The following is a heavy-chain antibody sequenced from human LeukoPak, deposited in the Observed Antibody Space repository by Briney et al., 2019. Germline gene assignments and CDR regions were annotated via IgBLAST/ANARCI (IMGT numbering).Heavy chain of an antibody. CDR2: IHYSGST. CDR1: GGSISTYY. Sequence: SETLSLTCTVSGGSISTYYWSWIRQPPGKGLEWIGYIHYSGSTNYNPSLKSRVTISLGTSKNQFSLKLNSVTAADTAMYYCARSFSPNYYDLLDYWGQGTLVTVSS. D-gene: IGHD3-22*01. J-gene: IGHJ4*02. CDR3: ARSFSPNYYDLLDY. V-gene: IGHV4-59*01.